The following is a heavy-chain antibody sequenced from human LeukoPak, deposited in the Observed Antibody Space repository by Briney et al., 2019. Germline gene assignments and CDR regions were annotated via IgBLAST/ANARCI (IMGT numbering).Heavy chain of an antibody. D-gene: IGHD5-24*01. CDR3: ARDGDGYNSGYYFDH. CDR2: TYYSGST. Sequence: PSETLSLTCTVSGGSISSYYWSWIRQPPGKGLEWIGYTYYSGSTNYNPSLKSRVTISVDTSKNQFSLKLSSVTAADTAVYYCARDGDGYNSGYYFDHWGQGTLVTVSS. CDR1: GGSISSYY. J-gene: IGHJ4*02. V-gene: IGHV4-59*01.